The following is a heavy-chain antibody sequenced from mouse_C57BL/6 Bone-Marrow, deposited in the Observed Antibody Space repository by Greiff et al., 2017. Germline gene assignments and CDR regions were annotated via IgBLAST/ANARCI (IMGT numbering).Heavy chain of an antibody. J-gene: IGHJ4*01. CDR3: TTVTTDGSYARDY. CDR2: IDPENGDT. V-gene: IGHV14-4*01. Sequence: EVQLQQSGAELVRPGASVKLSCTASGFNIKDDYMHWVKQRPEQGLEWIGWIDPENGDTEYASKFQGKATITADTSSNTAYLQLSSLTSEDTAVYYCTTVTTDGSYARDYWGQGTSVTVSS. D-gene: IGHD1-2*01. CDR1: GFNIKDDY.